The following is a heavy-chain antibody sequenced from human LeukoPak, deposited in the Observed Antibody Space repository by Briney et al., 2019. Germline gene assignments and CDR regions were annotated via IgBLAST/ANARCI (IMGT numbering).Heavy chain of an antibody. J-gene: IGHJ4*02. CDR1: GGSISSYY. D-gene: IGHD6-6*01. Sequence: SETLSLTCTVSGGSISSYYWSWIRQPPGKGLEWNGYIYYSGSTNYNPSLKSRVTISVDTSKNQFSLRLSSVTAADTAVYYCARDGTRSYSSSSGLDYWGLGTLVTVSS. CDR2: IYYSGST. V-gene: IGHV4-59*01. CDR3: ARDGTRSYSSSSGLDY.